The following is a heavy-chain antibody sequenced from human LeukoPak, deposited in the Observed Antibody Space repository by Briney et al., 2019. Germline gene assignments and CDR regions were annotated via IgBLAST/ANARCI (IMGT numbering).Heavy chain of an antibody. V-gene: IGHV4-30-4*08. D-gene: IGHD4-23*01. CDR3: ARAARSTPPYYFDY. CDR2: IYYSGST. Sequence: SQTLSLTCTVSGGSISSGDYYWSWIRQPPGKGLEWIGYIYYSGSTYYNSSLKSRVTISVDTSKNQFSLKLSSVTAADTAVYYCARAARSTPPYYFDYWGQGTLVTVSS. J-gene: IGHJ4*02. CDR1: GGSISSGDYY.